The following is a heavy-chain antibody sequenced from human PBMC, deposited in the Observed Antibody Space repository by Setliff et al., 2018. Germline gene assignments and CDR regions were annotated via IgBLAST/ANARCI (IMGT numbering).Heavy chain of an antibody. CDR2: IQTNGNDK. J-gene: IGHJ6*03. V-gene: IGHV3-30*02. D-gene: IGHD2-15*01. Sequence: PGESLKISCAASGITLSSYGMDWVRQAPGKGLEWVSFIQTNGNDKNYADSVKGRFTIYRDDSRNTLYLQMDSLRPEDTAIYYCARGVDYCMDVWGKGTTVTVSS. CDR1: GITLSSYG. CDR3: ARGVDYCMDV.